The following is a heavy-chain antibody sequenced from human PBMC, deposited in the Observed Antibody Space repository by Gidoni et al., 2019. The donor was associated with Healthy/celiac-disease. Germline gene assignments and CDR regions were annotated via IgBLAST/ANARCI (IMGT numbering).Heavy chain of an antibody. CDR2: INPMCGST. Sequence: QVQLVQPGAEVKKPGASVKVSCKASGYTFTSYYMHWVRQAPGIGLEWMGIINPMCGSTSYAQKFQCRGTMNREQSTKKVSMEVRRLGSEEKAVYYCARKVATKGGLGVWGQGTLVTVSS. CDR1: GYTFTSYY. CDR3: ARKVATKGGLGV. D-gene: IGHD5-12*01. V-gene: IGHV1-46*01. J-gene: IGHJ4*02.